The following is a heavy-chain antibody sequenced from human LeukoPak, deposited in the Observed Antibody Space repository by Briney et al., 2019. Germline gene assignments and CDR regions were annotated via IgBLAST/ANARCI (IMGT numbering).Heavy chain of an antibody. J-gene: IGHJ6*03. V-gene: IGHV4-34*01. D-gene: IGHD2-15*01. CDR2: INHSGST. Sequence: SETLSLTCAVYGGSFSGYYWSWVRQPPGKGLEWIGEINHSGSTNYNPSLKSRVTISVDTSQNQFSLKLSSVTAADTAVYYCARGIVVVAQLGYYYYYMDVWGKGTTVTISS. CDR1: GGSFSGYY. CDR3: ARGIVVVAQLGYYYYYMDV.